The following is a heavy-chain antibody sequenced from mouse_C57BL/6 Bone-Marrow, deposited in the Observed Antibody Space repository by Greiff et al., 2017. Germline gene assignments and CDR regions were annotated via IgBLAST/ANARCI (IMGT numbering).Heavy chain of an antibody. V-gene: IGHV1-4*01. J-gene: IGHJ4*01. CDR3: ARPWLRQEYAMDY. CDR2: INPSSGYT. Sequence: VQLQQSGAELARPGASVKMSCKASGYTFTSYTMHWVKQRPGQGLEWIGYINPSSGYTKYNQKFKDKATLTADKSSSTAYMQLSSLTSEDSAVYYCARPWLRQEYAMDYWGQGTSVTVSS. CDR1: GYTFTSYT. D-gene: IGHD2-2*01.